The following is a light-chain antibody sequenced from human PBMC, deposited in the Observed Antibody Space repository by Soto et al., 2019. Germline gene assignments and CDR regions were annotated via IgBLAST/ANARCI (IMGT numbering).Light chain of an antibody. V-gene: IGLV1-47*01. CDR1: SSNIGSNY. J-gene: IGLJ3*02. Sequence: SVLTQPPSASGTPGQTVTISCSGSSSNIGSNYVYWYQQLPGTAPKLLISKNNQRPSGVPGRFSGSRSGTSASLAITGLRSEDEAVYYCAAWDDSLSGRLFGGGTKLTVL. CDR3: AAWDDSLSGRL. CDR2: KNN.